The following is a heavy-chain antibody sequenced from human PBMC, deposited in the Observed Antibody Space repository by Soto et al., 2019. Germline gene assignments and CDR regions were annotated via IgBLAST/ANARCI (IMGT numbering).Heavy chain of an antibody. J-gene: IGHJ6*02. CDR3: ARYSYGYYYYGMDV. Sequence: SVKVSCKASGYTFTSYGISWVRQAPGQGLEWMGGIIPIFGTANYAQKFQGRVTITADESTSTAYMELSSLRSEDTAVYYCARYSYGYYYYGMDVWGQGTTVTVSS. D-gene: IGHD5-18*01. V-gene: IGHV1-69*13. CDR2: IIPIFGTA. CDR1: GYTFTSYG.